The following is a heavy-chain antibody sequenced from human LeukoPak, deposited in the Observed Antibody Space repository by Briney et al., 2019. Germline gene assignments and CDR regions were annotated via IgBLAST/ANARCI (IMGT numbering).Heavy chain of an antibody. CDR1: GFTFSSYG. CDR2: ISYDGSNK. Sequence: PGRSLRLSCAASGFTFSSYGMHWVRQAPGKGLEWVAVISYDGSNKYYADSVKGRFTISRDNAKNSVYLQMNSLRAEDTAVYYCVRAVPAAILGAFDIWGQGTMVTVSS. V-gene: IGHV3-30*03. J-gene: IGHJ3*02. D-gene: IGHD2-2*02. CDR3: VRAVPAAILGAFDI.